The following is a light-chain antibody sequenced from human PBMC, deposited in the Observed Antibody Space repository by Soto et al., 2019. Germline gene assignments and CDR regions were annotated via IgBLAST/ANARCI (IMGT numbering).Light chain of an antibody. CDR1: QSVSNHY. Sequence: GLSLSAGTLSLSPGERATLSCRASQSVSNHYLAWYQQKPGQAPRLLIYGASNRATGIPDRFSGSGSGTDFTLTISRLEPEDFAVYYCQQYGISGTFGQGTKVDI. V-gene: IGKV3-20*01. CDR3: QQYGISGT. J-gene: IGKJ1*01. CDR2: GAS.